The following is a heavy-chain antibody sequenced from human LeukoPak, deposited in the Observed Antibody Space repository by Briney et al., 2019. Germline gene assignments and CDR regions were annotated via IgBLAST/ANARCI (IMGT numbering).Heavy chain of an antibody. V-gene: IGHV1-18*01. D-gene: IGHD3-3*01. Sequence: ASVKVSCKASGYTFTSYGISWVRQAPGQGLEWMGWISAYNGNTNYAQKLQGRGTMTTDTSTSTAYMELRSLRSDDTAVYYCARLIDFWSGYYLDYWGQGTLVTVSS. J-gene: IGHJ4*02. CDR3: ARLIDFWSGYYLDY. CDR1: GYTFTSYG. CDR2: ISAYNGNT.